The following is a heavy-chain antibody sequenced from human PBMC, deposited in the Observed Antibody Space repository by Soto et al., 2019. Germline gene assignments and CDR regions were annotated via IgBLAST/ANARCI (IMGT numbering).Heavy chain of an antibody. D-gene: IGHD1-26*01. Sequence: QVQLVESGGGVVQPGRSLRLSCAASGFTFSSYAMHWVRQAPGKGLEWVAVISYDGSNKYYADSVKGRFTISRDNSKNTLYLQMNSLRAEDTAVYYCAMTGWDNDIDYWGQGTLVTVAS. CDR1: GFTFSSYA. V-gene: IGHV3-30-3*01. CDR2: ISYDGSNK. CDR3: AMTGWDNDIDY. J-gene: IGHJ4*02.